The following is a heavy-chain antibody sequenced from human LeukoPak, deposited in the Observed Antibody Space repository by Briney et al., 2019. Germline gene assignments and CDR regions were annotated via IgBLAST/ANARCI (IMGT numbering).Heavy chain of an antibody. D-gene: IGHD4/OR15-4a*01. V-gene: IGHV3-53*01. CDR3: ARRAGAYSHPYDY. CDR2: IYSDNT. J-gene: IGHJ4*02. CDR1: GFTVSSNS. Sequence: GGSLRLSCTVSGFTVSSNSMSWVRQAPGKGLEWVSFIYSDNTHYSDSVKGRFIISRDNSKNTLYLQMNSLRAEDTAVYYCARRAGAYSHPYDYWSQGTLVTVSS.